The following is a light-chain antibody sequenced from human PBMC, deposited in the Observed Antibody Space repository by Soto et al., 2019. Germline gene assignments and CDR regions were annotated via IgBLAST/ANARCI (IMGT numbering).Light chain of an antibody. CDR3: QQYGSSPPVT. CDR2: GAS. Sequence: EIVLTQSPGTLSLSPGERATLSCRASQSVSSSNLAWYQQKPGQAPRLLIYGASSRTTGIPDRFSGSGSGTDFTLTIIRLEPEDFAVYICQQYGSSPPVTFGGGTKVEIK. J-gene: IGKJ4*01. V-gene: IGKV3-20*01. CDR1: QSVSSSN.